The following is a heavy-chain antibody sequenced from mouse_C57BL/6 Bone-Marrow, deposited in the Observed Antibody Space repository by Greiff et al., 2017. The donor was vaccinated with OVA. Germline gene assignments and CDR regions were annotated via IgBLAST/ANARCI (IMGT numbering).Heavy chain of an antibody. CDR3: AIITTVVATPDY. V-gene: IGHV1-55*01. J-gene: IGHJ2*01. Sequence: VQLKQPGAELVKPGASVKMSCKASGYTFTSYWITWVKQRPGQGLEWIGDIYPGSGSTNSNEKFKSKATLTVDPSSRTAYMQLSSLTSEDTAVYYCAIITTVVATPDYWGQGTTRTVSS. D-gene: IGHD1-1*01. CDR2: IYPGSGST. CDR1: GYTFTSYW.